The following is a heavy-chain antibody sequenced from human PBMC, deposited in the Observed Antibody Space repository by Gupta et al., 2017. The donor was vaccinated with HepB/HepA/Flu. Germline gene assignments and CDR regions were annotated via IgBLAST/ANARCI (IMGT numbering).Heavy chain of an antibody. Sequence: QVQLVESGGGVVQPGRSLRLSWSASGFKLSCYGLHWVRQGPGKGLEGVAVIWHDGKSYSYANSVKCRFTISRDNSKNNLFLQMDSLRTEDTAIYYCARDPGADDAIDYWGQGTLVTVSS. CDR3: ARDPGADDAIDY. CDR1: GFKLSCYG. J-gene: IGHJ4*02. CDR2: IWHDGKSY. D-gene: IGHD1-26*01. V-gene: IGHV3-33*01.